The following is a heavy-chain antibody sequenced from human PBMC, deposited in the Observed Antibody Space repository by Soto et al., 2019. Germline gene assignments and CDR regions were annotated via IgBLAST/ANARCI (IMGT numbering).Heavy chain of an antibody. CDR3: ARVPTTVTTLYYYYYYYMDV. J-gene: IGHJ6*03. V-gene: IGHV4-31*03. Sequence: SETLSLTCTVSGGSISSGGYYWSWIRQHPGKGLEWIGYIYYSGSTYYNPSLKSRVTISVDTSKNQFSLKLSSVTAADTAVYYCARVPTTVTTLYYYYYYYMDVWGKGTTVTVSS. CDR2: IYYSGST. CDR1: GGSISSGGYY. D-gene: IGHD4-17*01.